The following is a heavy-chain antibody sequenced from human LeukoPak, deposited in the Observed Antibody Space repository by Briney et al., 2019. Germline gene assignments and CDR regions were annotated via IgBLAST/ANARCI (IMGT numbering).Heavy chain of an antibody. CDR1: GGSISSSSYY. J-gene: IGHJ5*02. Sequence: SETLSLTCTVSGGSISSSSYYWGWIRQPPGKGLEWIGSIYYSGSTYYNPSLKSRVTISVDTSKNQFSLKLSSVTAADTALYYCTRRRAGRLYNWFDPWGQGTLVTVSS. D-gene: IGHD1-1*01. CDR3: TRRRAGRLYNWFDP. CDR2: IYYSGST. V-gene: IGHV4-39*01.